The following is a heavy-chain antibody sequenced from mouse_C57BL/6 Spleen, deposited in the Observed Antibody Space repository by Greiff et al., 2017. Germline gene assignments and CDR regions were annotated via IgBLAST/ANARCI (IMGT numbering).Heavy chain of an antibody. J-gene: IGHJ1*03. CDR2: IYPGRGST. CDR3: AREATVVAHWYFDV. Sequence: QVQLQQPGAELVKPGASVKMSCKASGYTFTSYWITWVKQRPGQGLEWIGDIYPGRGSTNYNEKFKSKATLTVDTSSSTADMQLSSLTSEDSAVYYCAREATVVAHWYFDVWGTGTTVTVSS. V-gene: IGHV1-55*01. CDR1: GYTFTSYW. D-gene: IGHD1-1*01.